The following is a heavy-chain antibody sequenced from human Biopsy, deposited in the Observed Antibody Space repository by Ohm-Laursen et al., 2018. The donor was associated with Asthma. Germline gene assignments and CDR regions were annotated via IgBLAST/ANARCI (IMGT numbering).Heavy chain of an antibody. D-gene: IGHD3-3*02. CDR2: HDHEEGGT. V-gene: IGHV1-24*01. CDR1: GYSLTDLS. CDR3: ARPSPNRDILYYYYHMDV. J-gene: IGHJ6*02. Sequence: ASVKVSCNISGYSLTDLSMHWVRQAPGQGLEWMGGHDHEEGGTVNAQRFQGRVTITADIFTRTVYMELSGLRFDDTAIYYCARPSPNRDILYYYYHMDVWGQGTTVIVSS.